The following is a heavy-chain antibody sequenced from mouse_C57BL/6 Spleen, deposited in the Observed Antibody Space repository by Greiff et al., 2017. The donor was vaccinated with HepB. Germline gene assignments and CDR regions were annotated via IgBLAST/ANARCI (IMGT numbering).Heavy chain of an antibody. J-gene: IGHJ2*01. D-gene: IGHD1-1*01. Sequence: EVKLVESGEGLVKPGGSLKLSCAASGFTFSSYAMSWVRQTPEKRLEWVAYISSGDDYIYYADTVKGRFTISRDNARNTLYLKMSSLRSEDTAMCCCKKDGSRGFDYWGQGTTLTVSS. CDR1: GFTFSSYA. CDR3: KKDGSRGFDY. CDR2: ISSGDDYI. V-gene: IGHV5-9-1*02.